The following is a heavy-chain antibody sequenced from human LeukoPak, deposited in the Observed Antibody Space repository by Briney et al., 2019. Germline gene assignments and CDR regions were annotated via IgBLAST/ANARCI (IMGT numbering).Heavy chain of an antibody. V-gene: IGHV5-51*01. CDR1: GYSFTSYW. CDR3: ARRRGYSYGLNAFDI. Sequence: HGESLKISCKGSGYSFTSYWIGWVRQMPGKGLEWMGIIYPGDSDTRYSPSFQGQVTISADRSISTAYLQWSSLKASDTAMYYCARRRGYSYGLNAFDIWGQGTMVTVSS. D-gene: IGHD5-18*01. J-gene: IGHJ3*02. CDR2: IYPGDSDT.